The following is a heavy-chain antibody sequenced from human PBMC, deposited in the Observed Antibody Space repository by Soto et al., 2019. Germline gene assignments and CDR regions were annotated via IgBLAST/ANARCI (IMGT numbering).Heavy chain of an antibody. CDR3: ASDQAGIVPGPFY. J-gene: IGHJ4*02. D-gene: IGHD2-2*01. CDR2: ISAYNGNT. V-gene: IGHV1-18*01. Sequence: QVQLVQSGAEVKKPGASVKVSCKASGYTFTSYGISWVRQAPGQGLEWMGWISAYNGNTNYAQKLQGRVTMTTDTPTSTAYMELTSLRSNETPVYYCASDQAGIVPGPFYWGQGTLVTVSS. CDR1: GYTFTSYG.